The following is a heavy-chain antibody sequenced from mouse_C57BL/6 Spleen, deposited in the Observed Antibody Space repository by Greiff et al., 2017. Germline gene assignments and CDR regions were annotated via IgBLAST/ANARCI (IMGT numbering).Heavy chain of an antibody. Sequence: QVQLQQSGAELVRPGASVTLSCKASGYTFTDYEMHWVKQTPVHGLEWIGAIDPETGGTAYNQKFKGKAILTADKSSSTAYMVLRSLTSEDSAVYYWTRGGKEALHWYFDVWGTGTTVTGSS. J-gene: IGHJ1*03. V-gene: IGHV1-15*01. CDR1: GYTFTDYE. D-gene: IGHD1-3*01. CDR3: TRGGKEALHWYFDV. CDR2: IDPETGGT.